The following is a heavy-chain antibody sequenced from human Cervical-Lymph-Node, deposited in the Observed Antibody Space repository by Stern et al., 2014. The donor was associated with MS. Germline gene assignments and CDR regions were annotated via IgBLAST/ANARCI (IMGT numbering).Heavy chain of an antibody. CDR2: IYPGDSET. CDR3: ARQTTAWASDV. J-gene: IGHJ4*02. D-gene: IGHD1-14*01. Sequence: DQLVQSGAELIRPGESLKISCKGSGFKFSIYWIAWVRQMPGKGLEWMGIIYPGDSETRYSPSFQGQVTMSADKSTSTAYLQWSSLNASDTAMYFCARQTTAWASDVWGQGTLVTVSS. CDR1: GFKFSIYW. V-gene: IGHV5-51*01.